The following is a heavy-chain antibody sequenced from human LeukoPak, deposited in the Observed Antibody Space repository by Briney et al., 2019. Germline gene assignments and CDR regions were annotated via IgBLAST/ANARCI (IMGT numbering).Heavy chain of an antibody. Sequence: GASVKVSCKVSGYTLTELSMHWVGQAPGKGLEWMGGFDPEDGETIYAQKFQGRVTMTEDTSTDAAYMELSSLRSEDTAVYYCATGVPVTAQINYYYYGMDVWGQGTTVTVSS. D-gene: IGHD4-23*01. CDR2: FDPEDGET. CDR3: ATGVPVTAQINYYYYGMDV. CDR1: GYTLTELS. V-gene: IGHV1-24*01. J-gene: IGHJ6*02.